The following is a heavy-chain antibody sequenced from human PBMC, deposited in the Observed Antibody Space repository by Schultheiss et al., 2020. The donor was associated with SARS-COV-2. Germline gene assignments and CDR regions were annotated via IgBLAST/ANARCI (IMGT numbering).Heavy chain of an antibody. CDR3: ARGAAAHSYDMDV. Sequence: SVKVSCKASGGTFSSYGISWVRQAPGQGLEWMGGIIPIFGTSNYAQKFQGRVTMTTDTSTSTAYMELRSLRSDDTAVYYCARGAAAHSYDMDVWGQGTTVTVAS. CDR2: IIPIFGTS. V-gene: IGHV1-69*05. CDR1: GGTFSSYG. D-gene: IGHD6-13*01. J-gene: IGHJ6*02.